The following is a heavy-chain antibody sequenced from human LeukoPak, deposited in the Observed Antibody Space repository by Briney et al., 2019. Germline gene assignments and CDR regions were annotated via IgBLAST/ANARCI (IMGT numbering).Heavy chain of an antibody. CDR2: ISSSSSYI. CDR1: GFTFSSYS. J-gene: IGHJ6*03. CDR3: ARSAYSTKTYYYYYYIDV. V-gene: IGHV3-21*01. D-gene: IGHD2-2*01. Sequence: GGSLRLSCAASGFTFSSYSMNWVRQAPGKGLEWVSSISSSSSYIYYADSVKGRFTISRDNAKNSLYLQMNSLRAEDTAVYYCARSAYSTKTYYYYYYIDVWGKGTTVTVSS.